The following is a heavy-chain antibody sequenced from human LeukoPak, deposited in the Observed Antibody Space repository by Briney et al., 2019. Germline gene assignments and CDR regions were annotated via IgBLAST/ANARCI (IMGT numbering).Heavy chain of an antibody. V-gene: IGHV4-4*09. J-gene: IGHJ4*02. Sequence: SETLSLTCTVSGGSISSYYWSWIRQPPGKGLEWIGYIYTSGSTNYNPSLKSRVTISVDTSKNQVSLKLSSVTAADTAVYYCARTIGYSSSWDYYFDYWGQGTLVTVSS. D-gene: IGHD6-13*01. CDR2: IYTSGST. CDR1: GGSISSYY. CDR3: ARTIGYSSSWDYYFDY.